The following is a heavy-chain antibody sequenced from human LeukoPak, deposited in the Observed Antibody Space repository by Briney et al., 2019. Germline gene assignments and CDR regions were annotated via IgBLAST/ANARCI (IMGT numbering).Heavy chain of an antibody. CDR3: ARTLFGAYNWFDP. J-gene: IGHJ5*02. V-gene: IGHV3-21*01. CDR1: GFTFSSYD. Sequence: GGSLRLSCAASGFTFSSYDMNWVRQAPGKGLEWVSSISSTSNYINYADSVKGRFTISRDNAKSSLYLQMNSLRVEDTAVYYCARTLFGAYNWFDPWGQGALVTVTS. CDR2: ISSTSNYI. D-gene: IGHD3-3*01.